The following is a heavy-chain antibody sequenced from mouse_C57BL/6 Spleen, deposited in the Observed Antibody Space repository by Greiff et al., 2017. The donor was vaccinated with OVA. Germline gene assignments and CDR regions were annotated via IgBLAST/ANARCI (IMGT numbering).Heavy chain of an antibody. D-gene: IGHD2-2*01. CDR1: GYAFSSSW. V-gene: IGHV1-82*01. J-gene: IGHJ1*03. CDR3: ARWDLYGYDWYFDV. CDR2: IYPGDGDT. Sequence: VQLQQSGPELVKPGASVKISCKASGYAFSSSWMNWVKQRPGKGLEWIGRIYPGDGDTNYNGKFKGKATLTADKSSSTAYMQLSSLTSEESAVYFGARWDLYGYDWYFDVWGTGTTVTVSS.